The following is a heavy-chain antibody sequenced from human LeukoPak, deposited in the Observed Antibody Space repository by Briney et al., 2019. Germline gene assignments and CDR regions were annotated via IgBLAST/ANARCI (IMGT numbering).Heavy chain of an antibody. CDR2: ISVSAGST. CDR3: ARAKLRDAFDI. V-gene: IGHV3-23*01. D-gene: IGHD2-15*01. CDR1: GFTFSSYA. J-gene: IGHJ3*02. Sequence: PGGSLRLSCAASGFTFSSYAMSWVRQAPGKGLDWVSAISVSAGSTYYADSVKGRFTISRDYSKNSLYLQMNSLRAEDTAVYYCARAKLRDAFDIWGQGTMVTVSS.